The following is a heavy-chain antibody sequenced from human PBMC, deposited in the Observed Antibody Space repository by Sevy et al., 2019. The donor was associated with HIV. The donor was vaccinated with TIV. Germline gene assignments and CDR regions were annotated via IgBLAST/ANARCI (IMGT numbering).Heavy chain of an antibody. D-gene: IGHD3-22*01. V-gene: IGHV3-21*01. CDR3: ASPLHYYDSPSAY. Sequence: GGSLRLSCAASGFTFSYYNMNWVRQAPGKGLEWVSSISSGSSYVYHADSVKGRFTISRDNGKNSLYLQMNSLRTEDTAVYYCASPLHYYDSPSAYWGQGTQVTVSS. CDR1: GFTFSYYN. J-gene: IGHJ4*02. CDR2: ISSGSSYV.